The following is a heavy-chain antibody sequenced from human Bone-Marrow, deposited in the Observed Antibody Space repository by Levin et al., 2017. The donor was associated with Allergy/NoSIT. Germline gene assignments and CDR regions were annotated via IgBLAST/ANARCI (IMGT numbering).Heavy chain of an antibody. V-gene: IGHV3-48*03. CDR3: ASRLYYSSSDNYPDEN. D-gene: IGHD4/OR15-4a*01. CDR1: GFSFSAYE. CDR2: ISSSGSTI. Sequence: GGSLRLSCAASGFSFSAYEMNWVRQAPGKGLEWVSYISSSGSTIYYSDSVRGRFTISRDNARNSLYLQMSSLRVEDTAFYYCASRLYYSSSDNYPDENWGPGTLVTVSS. J-gene: IGHJ4*02.